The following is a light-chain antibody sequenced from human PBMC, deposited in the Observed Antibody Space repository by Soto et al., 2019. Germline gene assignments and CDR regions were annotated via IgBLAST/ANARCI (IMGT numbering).Light chain of an antibody. CDR2: GAS. CDR1: QSVSSN. Sequence: EIVMTQSPATLSVSPGERATLSCRASQSVSSNLAWYQQKPGQAPRLLIYGASTRATGIQTRFSGSGSGTEFTLTISSLQSKDFAVYYCQQYNNWPPITFGRGTRLEIK. V-gene: IGKV3-15*01. J-gene: IGKJ5*01. CDR3: QQYNNWPPIT.